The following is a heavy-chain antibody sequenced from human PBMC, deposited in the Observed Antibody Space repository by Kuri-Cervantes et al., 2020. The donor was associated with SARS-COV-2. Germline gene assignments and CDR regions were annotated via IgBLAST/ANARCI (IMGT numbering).Heavy chain of an antibody. D-gene: IGHD2-2*01. CDR3: AREGDIVVVHDAFDI. V-gene: IGHV3-30-3*01. CDR1: GFTFGDYA. J-gene: IGHJ3*02. CDR2: ISYDGSNK. Sequence: GGSLRLSCTASGFTFGDYAMHWVRQAPGKGLEWVAVISYDGSNKYYADSVKGRFTISRDNSKNTLYLQMNSLRAEDTAVYYCAREGDIVVVHDAFDIWGQGTMVTVSS.